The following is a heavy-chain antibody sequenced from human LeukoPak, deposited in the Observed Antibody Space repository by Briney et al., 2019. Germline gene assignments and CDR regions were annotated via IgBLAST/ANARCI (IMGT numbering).Heavy chain of an antibody. CDR1: GFTFSSYG. V-gene: IGHV3-30*02. CDR2: IRYDGSNK. Sequence: AGGSLRLSCAASGFTFSSYGMHWVRQAPGKGLEWVAFIRYDGSNKYYADSVKGRFTISRDNSKNTLCLQMNSLRAEDTAVYYCAKTYYDFWSSYYPFDPWGQGTLVTVSS. J-gene: IGHJ5*02. D-gene: IGHD3-3*01. CDR3: AKTYYDFWSSYYPFDP.